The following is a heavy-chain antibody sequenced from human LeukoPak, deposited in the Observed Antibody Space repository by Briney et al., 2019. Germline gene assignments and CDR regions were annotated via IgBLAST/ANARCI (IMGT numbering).Heavy chain of an antibody. J-gene: IGHJ3*02. CDR3: ASGDYGAFDI. V-gene: IGHV4-59*12. Sequence: SETLSLTCTVSGGSISSYYWSWIRQPPGKGLEWIGYIYHSGSTYYNPSLKSRVTISVDRSKNQFSLKLSSVTAADTAVYYCASGDYGAFDIWGQGTMVTVSS. CDR1: GGSISSYY. CDR2: IYHSGST. D-gene: IGHD4-17*01.